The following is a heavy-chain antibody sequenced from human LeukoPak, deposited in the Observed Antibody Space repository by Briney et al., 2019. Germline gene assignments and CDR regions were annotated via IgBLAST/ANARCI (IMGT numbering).Heavy chain of an antibody. CDR1: GYTFSSYA. V-gene: IGHV1-69*05. CDR2: ILPIFRTA. D-gene: IGHD6-19*01. J-gene: IGHJ4*02. CDR3: ARVRYSSGWYDY. Sequence: SVKVSCKASGYTFSSYAISWVRQAPGQGLEWMGRILPIFRTANYAKTFPGRVTITTDESTSTANMELSSMRSEDTALYYCARVRYSSGWYDYWGQGTLVTVS.